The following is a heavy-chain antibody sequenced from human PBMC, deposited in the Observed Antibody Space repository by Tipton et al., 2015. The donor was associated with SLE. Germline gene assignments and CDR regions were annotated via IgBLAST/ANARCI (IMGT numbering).Heavy chain of an antibody. Sequence: TLSLTCTVSGGSISSPTYYWGWVRQPPGKGLEWIGSIYYTGSAYYNPSLKSRVIISVDPSKNQFSLKMRSVTAADTAVYYCARGGLTYGYYYYMDVWGKGTTVTVSS. CDR1: GGSISSPTYY. CDR2: IYYTGSA. CDR3: ARGGLTYGYYYYMDV. V-gene: IGHV4-39*07. J-gene: IGHJ6*03. D-gene: IGHD2-21*02.